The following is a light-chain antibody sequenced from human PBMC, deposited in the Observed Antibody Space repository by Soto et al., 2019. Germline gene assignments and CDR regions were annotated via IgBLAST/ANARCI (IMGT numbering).Light chain of an antibody. J-gene: IGKJ5*01. CDR2: DAS. CDR1: QDVSNY. Sequence: DIQMTQSPSSLSASVGDRGTITCQASQDVSNYLNWYQQKLGKPPKLLIYDASNLETGVPSRLSGSGSGTYFSFPIRSLQPEDFATYDCQQYSNLITFGQGTRLEI. CDR3: QQYSNLIT. V-gene: IGKV1-33*01.